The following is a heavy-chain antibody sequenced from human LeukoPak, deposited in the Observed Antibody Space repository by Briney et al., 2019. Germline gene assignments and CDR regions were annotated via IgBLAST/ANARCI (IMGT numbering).Heavy chain of an antibody. V-gene: IGHV3-15*01. J-gene: IGHJ4*02. CDR1: GFTFSNAW. CDR3: AKDWAADWFLWYYFDY. D-gene: IGHD2/OR15-2a*01. Sequence: MPGGSLRLSCAASGFTFSNAWMSWVRQAPGKGLEWVGRIKSKTDGGTTDYAAPVKGRFTISRDNSKNTLYLQMNSLRAEDTAVYYCAKDWAADWFLWYYFDYWGQGTLVTVSS. CDR2: IKSKTDGGTT.